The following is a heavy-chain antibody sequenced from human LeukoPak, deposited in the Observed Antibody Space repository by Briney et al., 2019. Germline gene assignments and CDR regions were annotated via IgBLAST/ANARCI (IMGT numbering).Heavy chain of an antibody. J-gene: IGHJ4*02. V-gene: IGHV4-61*01. CDR3: ARMYYDFWSGYYLGGSSQAY. D-gene: IGHD3-3*01. CDR2: IYYSGST. Sequence: ASETLSLTCTVSGGSVSSGSYYWSWIRQPPGKGLEWIGYIYYSGSTNYNPSLKSRVTISVDTSKNQFSLKLSSVTAAGTAVYYCARMYYDFWSGYYLGGSSQAYWGQGTLVTVSS. CDR1: GGSVSSGSYY.